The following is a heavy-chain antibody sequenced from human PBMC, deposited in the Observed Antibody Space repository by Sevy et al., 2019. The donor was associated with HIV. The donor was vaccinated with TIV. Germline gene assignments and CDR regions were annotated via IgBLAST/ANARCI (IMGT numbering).Heavy chain of an antibody. CDR1: EFTFSSYS. D-gene: IGHD3-10*02. V-gene: IGHV3-48*01. J-gene: IGHJ3*02. Sequence: GGSLRLSCAASEFTFSSYSMNWVRQAPGKGLEWISYIIPSDTTIYYADSVKGRFTISRDNAKNSLYLQMNSLRAEDTAVYYCVRDFMYALDIWGQGTMVTVSS. CDR2: IIPSDTTI. CDR3: VRDFMYALDI.